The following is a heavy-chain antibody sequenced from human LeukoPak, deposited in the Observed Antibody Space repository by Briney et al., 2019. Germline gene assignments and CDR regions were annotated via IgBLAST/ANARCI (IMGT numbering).Heavy chain of an antibody. CDR3: AKRVAEQSTSWYIDI. J-gene: IGHJ3*02. Sequence: PGVPLRLSCAASGYTYSSYTMLWVRQAPGKGLEWVSAIDGSGVTSFYGDSVKARFTISRDNSKNTLYLQMNSLRAEDTALYYCAKRVAEQSTSWYIDIWGLGTMVTVSS. D-gene: IGHD6-19*01. CDR1: GYTYSSYT. CDR2: IDGSGVTS. V-gene: IGHV3-23*02.